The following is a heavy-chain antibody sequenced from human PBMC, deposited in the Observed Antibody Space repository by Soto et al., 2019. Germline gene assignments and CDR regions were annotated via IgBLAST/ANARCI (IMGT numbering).Heavy chain of an antibody. V-gene: IGHV4-30-2*06. CDR2: TYQSGSA. J-gene: IGHJ6*02. CDR1: GGSITSGCYS. Sequence: SETLSLTCTVSGGSITSGCYSWTWIRQSPGKGLEWIGYTYQSGSAYYNPSLKSRVTISVDRSKNQFSLNLTSVTAADTAVYYCARDYSGMDVGGQGPKVTVS. CDR3: ARDYSGMDV.